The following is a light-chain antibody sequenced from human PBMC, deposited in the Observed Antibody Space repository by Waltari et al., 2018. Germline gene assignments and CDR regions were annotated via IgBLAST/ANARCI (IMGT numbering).Light chain of an antibody. CDR3: LSRDSSSTRV. V-gene: IGLV3-19*01. J-gene: IGLJ3*02. CDR1: SLSRYY. Sequence: SSELTQDPAVSVALGQTVRITCQGDSLSRYYASWYQQRPGQAPFLVLYGHDNRPSRIPDRFSGSTSGNTASLTITRAQAEDAGVYYCLSRDSSSTRVFGGGTTLTV. CDR2: GHD.